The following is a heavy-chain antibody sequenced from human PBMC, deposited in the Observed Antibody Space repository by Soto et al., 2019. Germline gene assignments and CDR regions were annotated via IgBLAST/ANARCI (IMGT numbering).Heavy chain of an antibody. D-gene: IGHD3-10*01. J-gene: IGHJ5*02. Sequence: QVQLVQSGGEVKKPGASVKVSCKASGYTFTNYGISWVRQAPGQGLEWMGWINVYNGNTKYAQKGQGRVNMTKDTSTSTAYMELRSLRSDDTAVYYCARGVGSGSYYNQYNWFDPWGQGTLVTVSS. V-gene: IGHV1-18*01. CDR2: INVYNGNT. CDR3: ARGVGSGSYYNQYNWFDP. CDR1: GYTFTNYG.